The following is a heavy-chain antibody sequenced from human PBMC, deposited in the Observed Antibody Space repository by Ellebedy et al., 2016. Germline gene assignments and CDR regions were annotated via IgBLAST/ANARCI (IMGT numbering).Heavy chain of an antibody. Sequence: HTGGSLRLSCAASGITLGLHWMHWVRQAPGKGLVWVSHINSEGSTTTCADSVKGRFTISRDNAKNTLYLQMSGLRAEDTAVYYCARGGYYSSGSLDYWGQGTQVTVSS. V-gene: IGHV3-74*01. CDR2: INSEGSTT. D-gene: IGHD3-10*01. J-gene: IGHJ4*02. CDR3: ARGGYYSSGSLDY. CDR1: GITLGLHW.